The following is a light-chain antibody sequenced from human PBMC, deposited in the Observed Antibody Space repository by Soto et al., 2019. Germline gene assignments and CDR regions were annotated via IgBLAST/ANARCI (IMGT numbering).Light chain of an antibody. V-gene: IGKV3-11*01. CDR2: DAT. J-gene: IGKJ4*01. CDR3: QQRSSWPLT. CDR1: QSVGNS. Sequence: DIVLTQSPATLSLSPGERATLSCRASQSVGNSLAWYQQKPGQAPRLLIYDATKRATGIPARFSGSGSWTDFTLTISSLEPEDVAIYSCQQRSSWPLTFGGGTQVEIK.